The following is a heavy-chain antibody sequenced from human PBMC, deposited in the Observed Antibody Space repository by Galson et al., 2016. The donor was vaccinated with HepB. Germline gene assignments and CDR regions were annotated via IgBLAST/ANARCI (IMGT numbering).Heavy chain of an antibody. V-gene: IGHV3-11*06. CDR1: GFTFNDYY. CDR2: ISSRSTYT. CDR3: ARPRAQPDDALDI. J-gene: IGHJ3*02. Sequence: SLRLSCAASGFTFNDYYMTWIRQAPGKGLEWVSYISSRSTYTGYADSVKGRFTISRDNAKNSLYLQVNSLRAEDTAVYYCARPRAQPDDALDIWGQGTMVTVSS.